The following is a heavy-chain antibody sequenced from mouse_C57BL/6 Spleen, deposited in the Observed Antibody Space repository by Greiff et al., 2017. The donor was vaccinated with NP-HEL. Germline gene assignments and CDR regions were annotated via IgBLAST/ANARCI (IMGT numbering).Heavy chain of an antibody. Sequence: EVKLVESRGGLVQPGGSLSLSCAASGFTFTDYYMSWVRQPPGKALEWLGFIRNKANGYTTEYSASVKGRFTISRDNSQSILYLQMNALRAEDSDTYYCESHRQHTFAYWGQGTLITVSA. V-gene: IGHV7-3*01. CDR3: ESHRQHTFAY. D-gene: IGHD3-2*01. CDR1: GFTFTDYY. J-gene: IGHJ3*01. CDR2: IRNKANGYTT.